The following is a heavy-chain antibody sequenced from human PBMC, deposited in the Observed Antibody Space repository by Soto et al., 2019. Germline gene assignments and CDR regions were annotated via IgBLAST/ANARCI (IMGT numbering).Heavy chain of an antibody. J-gene: IGHJ4*02. CDR1: GGTFSNYA. CDR2: IIPTLDTA. D-gene: IGHD3-22*01. CDR3: ARERSFYDSSGSFSPNRVDY. Sequence: QVQLVQSGAEVKKPGSSVKVSCKVSGGTFSNYAITWVRQAPGQGLEWMGGIIPTLDTANYAQKFKGRVTITADEYTEKANMVLSSLRSEDTAISYCARERSFYDSSGSFSPNRVDYCGEGTMITVSS. V-gene: IGHV1-69*01.